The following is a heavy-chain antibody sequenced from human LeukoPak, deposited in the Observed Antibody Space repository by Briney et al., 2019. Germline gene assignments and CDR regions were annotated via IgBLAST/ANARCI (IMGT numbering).Heavy chain of an antibody. Sequence: GGSLTLSCAASGCTFSGHYMDWVRQAPGKGLEWVGRTRDKANSNTTEYPASVKGRFTISRDDSKDSLYLQMNRLKTEHTAVYYCARTTRPISSGWNFDMWGQGTMVTVSS. CDR1: GCTFSGHY. J-gene: IGHJ3*02. CDR2: TRDKANSNTT. D-gene: IGHD6-19*01. V-gene: IGHV3-72*01. CDR3: ARTTRPISSGWNFDM.